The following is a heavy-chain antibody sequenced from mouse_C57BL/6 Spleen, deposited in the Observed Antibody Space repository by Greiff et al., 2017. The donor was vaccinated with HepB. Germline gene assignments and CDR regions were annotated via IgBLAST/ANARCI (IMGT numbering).Heavy chain of an antibody. CDR2: IYPGDGDT. D-gene: IGHD3-2*02. V-gene: IGHV1-82*01. CDR1: GYAFSSSW. Sequence: VMLVESGPELVKPGASVKISCKASGYAFSSSWMNWVKQRPGKGLEWIGRIYPGDGDTNYNGKFKGKATLTADKSSSTAYMQLSSLTSEDSAVYFCARDSSGFLAYWGQGTLVTVSA. J-gene: IGHJ3*01. CDR3: ARDSSGFLAY.